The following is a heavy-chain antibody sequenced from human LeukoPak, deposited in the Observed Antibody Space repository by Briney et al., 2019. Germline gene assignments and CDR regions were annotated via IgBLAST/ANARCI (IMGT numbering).Heavy chain of an antibody. CDR3: ARDGSLPDY. CDR2: INSDETGT. V-gene: IGHV3-74*01. J-gene: IGHJ4*02. CDR1: GFSFSNYW. Sequence: GGSLRLSCAASGFSFSNYWMHCVRQAPWEALVWVSRINSDETGTSYADSVKGRFTISRDNAKNTLYLQMNSLRAEDTAVYYCARDGSLPDYWGQGTLVTVSS.